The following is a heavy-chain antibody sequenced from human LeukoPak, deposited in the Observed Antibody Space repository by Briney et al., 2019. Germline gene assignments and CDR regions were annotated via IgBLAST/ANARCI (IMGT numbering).Heavy chain of an antibody. J-gene: IGHJ4*02. CDR3: STTYYYDSSEGY. V-gene: IGHV3-15*07. CDR2: IKSETDGGTT. Sequence: GGSLRLSCAASGFTFSNAWMNWVRQAPGKGLEWVGRIKSETDGGTTDYAAPVKGRFTISRDDSKNTLYLQMNSLKTEDTAVYYCSTTYYYDSSEGYWGQGTLVTVSS. CDR1: GFTFSNAW. D-gene: IGHD3-22*01.